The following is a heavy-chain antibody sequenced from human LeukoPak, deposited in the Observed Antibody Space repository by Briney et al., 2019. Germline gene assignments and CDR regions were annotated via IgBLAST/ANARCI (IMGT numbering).Heavy chain of an antibody. CDR1: GFTFSTFW. Sequence: GGSLRLSCAASGFTFSTFWMSWVRQAPGKGLEWVANVKQDGSEKYYVHSVKGRFTISRDNAKNSLYLQMNTLRPEDTAVYYCARERQNKDFWSGGDYWGQGTMVTVSS. J-gene: IGHJ4*02. CDR3: ARERQNKDFWSGGDY. V-gene: IGHV3-7*01. D-gene: IGHD3-3*01. CDR2: VKQDGSEK.